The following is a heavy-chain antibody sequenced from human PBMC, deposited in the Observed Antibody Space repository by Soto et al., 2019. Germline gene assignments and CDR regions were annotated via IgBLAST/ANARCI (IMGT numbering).Heavy chain of an antibody. CDR2: ISSSSSTI. Sequence: GVLRLACAGSGFTFSSYSMNWVRQAPGKGLEWVSYISSSSSTIYYADSVKGRFTISRDNAKNSLYLQMNSLRDEDTAVYYCARESRFLEWLSLNWFDPWGQGTLVTVSS. CDR1: GFTFSSYS. CDR3: ARESRFLEWLSLNWFDP. D-gene: IGHD3-3*01. J-gene: IGHJ5*02. V-gene: IGHV3-48*02.